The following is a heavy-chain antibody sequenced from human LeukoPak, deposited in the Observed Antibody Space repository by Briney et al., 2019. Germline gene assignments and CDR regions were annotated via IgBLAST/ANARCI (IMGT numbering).Heavy chain of an antibody. V-gene: IGHV1-8*01. CDR1: GYTLTSYD. Sequence: ASVKVSCKASGYTLTSYDINWVRQATGQGLEWMGWMNPNSGNTGYAQKFQGRVTMTRNTSISTAYMELSSLRSEDTAVYYCARSPSSSWTAFDIWGQGTMVTVSS. CDR3: ARSPSSSWTAFDI. J-gene: IGHJ3*02. CDR2: MNPNSGNT. D-gene: IGHD6-13*01.